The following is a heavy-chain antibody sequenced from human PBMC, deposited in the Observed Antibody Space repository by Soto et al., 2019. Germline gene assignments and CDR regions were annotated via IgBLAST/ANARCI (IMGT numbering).Heavy chain of an antibody. J-gene: IGHJ6*02. D-gene: IGHD2-8*01. CDR1: GDSVSSNSAA. CDR2: TYYRSKWYN. CDR3: ARDIPTLGSPNGVWSQYYYYGMDV. Sequence: PSQTLSLTCAISGDSVSSNSAAWNWIRQSPSRGLEWLGRTYYRSKWYNDYAVSVKSRITINPDTSKNQFSLQLNSVTPEDTAVYYCARDIPTLGSPNGVWSQYYYYGMDVWGQGTTVTVSS. V-gene: IGHV6-1*01.